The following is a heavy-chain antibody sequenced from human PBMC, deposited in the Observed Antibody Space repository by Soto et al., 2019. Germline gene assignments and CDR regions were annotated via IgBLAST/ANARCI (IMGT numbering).Heavy chain of an antibody. D-gene: IGHD3-22*01. CDR3: ARHKGDSSGYYYHFDY. CDR2: IYYSGST. V-gene: IGHV4-31*03. Sequence: QVQLQESGPGLVKPSQTLSLTCTVSGGSISSGGYYWSWIRQHPGKGLEWIGYIYYSGSTYYNPSLQSRVTLPADTSKTQFSLKLRSVTAADTAVYYCARHKGDSSGYYYHFDYWGQGTLVPVSS. CDR1: GGSISSGGYY. J-gene: IGHJ4*02.